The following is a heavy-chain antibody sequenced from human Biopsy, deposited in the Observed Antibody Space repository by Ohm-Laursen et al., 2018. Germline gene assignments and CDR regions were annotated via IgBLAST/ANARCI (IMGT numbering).Heavy chain of an antibody. CDR1: GYTFTSYD. CDR2: LNPVSGNS. J-gene: IGHJ5*02. Sequence: EASVKVSCKASGYTFTSYDITWARQASGQGPEWIGWLNPVSGNSNFGQKFRGRVTVTSDTSISTAYMELSGLTSDDTATYYCGRAVRNQLLTDPWGQGTLVTVSS. V-gene: IGHV1-8*01. D-gene: IGHD1-7*01. CDR3: GRAVRNQLLTDP.